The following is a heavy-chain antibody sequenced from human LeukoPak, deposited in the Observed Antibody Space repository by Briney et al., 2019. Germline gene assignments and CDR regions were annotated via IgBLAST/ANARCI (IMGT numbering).Heavy chain of an antibody. CDR3: AKDLLNYYGSGSYYRGAFDI. J-gene: IGHJ3*02. D-gene: IGHD3-10*01. CDR1: GFTFDDYA. V-gene: IGHV3-43*02. Sequence: GSLRLSCAASGFTFDDYAMHWVRQAPGKGLEWVSLISGDGGSTYYADSVKGRFTISRDNSKNSLYLQMNSLRTEDTALYYCAKDLLNYYGSGSYYRGAFDIWGQGTMVTVPS. CDR2: ISGDGGST.